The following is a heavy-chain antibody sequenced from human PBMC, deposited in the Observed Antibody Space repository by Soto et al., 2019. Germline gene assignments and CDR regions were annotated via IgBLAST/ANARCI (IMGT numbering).Heavy chain of an antibody. CDR1: GFTFSSYA. V-gene: IGHV3-30-3*01. Sequence: QVQLVESGGGVVQTGRSLRLSCAASGFTFSSYAMHWVRQAPGKGLEWVAVISYDGSNKYYADSVKGRFTIYRDNSKNTLYLQMNSLRAEDTAVYYCARGVILPGKGERLGYYYYYGMDVWGQGTTVTVSS. J-gene: IGHJ6*02. CDR3: ARGVILPGKGERLGYYYYYGMDV. D-gene: IGHD1-1*01. CDR2: ISYDGSNK.